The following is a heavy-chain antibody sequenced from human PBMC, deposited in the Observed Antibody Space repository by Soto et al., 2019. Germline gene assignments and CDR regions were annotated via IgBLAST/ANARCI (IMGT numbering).Heavy chain of an antibody. Sequence: SETLSLTCAASGGSFSAYYWSWIRQPPRRGLEWIGEINHNGNPNYNPALESRVTISVDTSKNQFSLKLSSVTAADTAVYYCARFRPSGSYYPKFLDYWGQGTLVTVSS. CDR2: INHNGNP. V-gene: IGHV4-34*01. CDR1: GGSFSAYY. CDR3: ARFRPSGSYYPKFLDY. J-gene: IGHJ4*02. D-gene: IGHD3-10*01.